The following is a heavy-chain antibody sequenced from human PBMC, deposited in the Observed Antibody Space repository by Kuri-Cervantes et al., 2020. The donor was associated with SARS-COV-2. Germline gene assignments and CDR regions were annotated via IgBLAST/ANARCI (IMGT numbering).Heavy chain of an antibody. CDR3: ARPLTGDYLKPFDY. Sequence: GESLKSSCAASGFTFSSYAMHWVRQAPGKGLEWVAVISYDGSNKYYADSVKGRFTISRDNSKNTLYLQMNSLRAEDTAVYYCARPLTGDYLKPFDYWDQGTLVTVSS. CDR1: GFTFSSYA. CDR2: ISYDGSNK. J-gene: IGHJ4*02. D-gene: IGHD1-20*01. V-gene: IGHV3-30-3*01.